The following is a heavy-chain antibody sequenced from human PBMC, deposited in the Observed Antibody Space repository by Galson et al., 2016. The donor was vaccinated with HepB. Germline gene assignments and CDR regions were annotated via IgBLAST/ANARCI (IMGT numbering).Heavy chain of an antibody. J-gene: IGHJ4*01. CDR1: GFTFSSSN. V-gene: IGHV3-21*01. Sequence: SLRLSCAASGFTFSSSNMNWVRQAPGKGLEWVASISSSSTFRYYADSMKGRFTISKDNAENSLYLQMNSLRAEDTAVYYCGAGRDGYIDYWGQGALVTVSS. CDR2: ISSSSTFR. D-gene: IGHD5-24*01. CDR3: GAGRDGYIDY.